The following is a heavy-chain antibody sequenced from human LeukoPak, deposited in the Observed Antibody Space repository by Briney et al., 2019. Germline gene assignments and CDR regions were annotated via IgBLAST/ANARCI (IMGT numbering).Heavy chain of an antibody. Sequence: ASVKVSCKASGGTFSSYAISWVRQAPGQGLEWMGGIIPIFGTANYAQKFQGRVTITTDESTSTAYMELSSLRSEDTAVYCCARDVTLRHSSSWYQGLGYWGQGTLVTVSS. D-gene: IGHD6-13*01. CDR2: IIPIFGTA. V-gene: IGHV1-69*05. CDR1: GGTFSSYA. J-gene: IGHJ4*02. CDR3: ARDVTLRHSSSWYQGLGY.